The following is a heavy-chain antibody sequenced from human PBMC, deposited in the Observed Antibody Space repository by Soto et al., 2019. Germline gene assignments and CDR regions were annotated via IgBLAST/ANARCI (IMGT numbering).Heavy chain of an antibody. Sequence: SETLSLTCTVFGGSISSYYWSWIRQPPGKGLEWIGYIYYSGSTNYNPSLKSRVTISVDTSKNQFSLKLSSVTAADTAVYYCARRYGGKFDYWGQGTLVTVSS. D-gene: IGHD3-16*01. CDR2: IYYSGST. CDR1: GGSISSYY. CDR3: ARRYGGKFDY. J-gene: IGHJ4*02. V-gene: IGHV4-59*01.